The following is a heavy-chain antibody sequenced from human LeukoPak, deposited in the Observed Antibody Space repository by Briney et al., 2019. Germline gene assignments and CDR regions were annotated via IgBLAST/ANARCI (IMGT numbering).Heavy chain of an antibody. D-gene: IGHD5-12*01. CDR3: ASMVATTGYYYMDV. CDR1: GGSISSSSYY. J-gene: IGHJ6*03. CDR2: IYYSGST. Sequence: SETLSLTCTVSGGSISSSSYYWGWIRQTPGKGLEWIGSIYYSGSTYYNPSLKSRVTISVDTSKNQFSLKLSSVTAADTAVYYCASMVATTGYYYMDVWGKGTTVTVSS. V-gene: IGHV4-39*01.